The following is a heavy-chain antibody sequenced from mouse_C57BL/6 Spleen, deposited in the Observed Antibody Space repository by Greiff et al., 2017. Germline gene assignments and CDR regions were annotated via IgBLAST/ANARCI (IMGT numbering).Heavy chain of an antibody. CDR1: GYTFTDYE. CDR3: TRDFYAMDY. J-gene: IGHJ4*01. Sequence: QVQLKESGAELVRPGASVTLSCKASGYTFTDYEMHWVKQTPVHGLEWIGAIDPETGGTAYNQKFKGKAILTADKSSSTAYMELRSLTSEDSAGYYCTRDFYAMDYWGQGTSDTVSS. V-gene: IGHV1-15*01. CDR2: IDPETGGT.